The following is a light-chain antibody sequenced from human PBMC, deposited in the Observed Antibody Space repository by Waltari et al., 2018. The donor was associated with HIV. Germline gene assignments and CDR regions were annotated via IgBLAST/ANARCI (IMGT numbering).Light chain of an antibody. J-gene: IGLJ2*01. CDR3: AAWDDSLNAVV. CDR1: SPNIGGIT. V-gene: IGLV1-44*01. CDR2: SNN. Sequence: QARLTQPPSAQGTPGLRVVTSCAECSPNIGGITGTWYQQPPGTAPKLLLYSNNQRPSGVPDRFSGSKSGTSASLAISGLQSEDEADYYCAAWDDSLNAVVFGGGTKLTVL.